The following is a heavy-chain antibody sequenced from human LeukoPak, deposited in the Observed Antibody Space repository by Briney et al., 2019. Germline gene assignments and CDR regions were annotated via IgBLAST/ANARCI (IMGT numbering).Heavy chain of an antibody. V-gene: IGHV1-2*02. J-gene: IGHJ4*02. CDR3: APGFTAAGTSYFDY. CDR2: INPNSGGT. CDR1: GYTFTGYY. D-gene: IGHD6-13*01. Sequence: ASVKVSCKASGYTFTGYYMHWVRQAPGQGLEWMGWINPNSGGTNYAQKFQGRVTMTRDTSISTAYMELSRLRSDDTAVYYCAPGFTAAGTSYFDYWGQGTLVTVSS.